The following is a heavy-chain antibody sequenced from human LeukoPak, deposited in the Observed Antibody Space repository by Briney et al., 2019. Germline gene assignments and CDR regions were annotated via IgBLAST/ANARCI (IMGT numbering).Heavy chain of an antibody. CDR2: INPNSGGT. V-gene: IGHV1-2*02. CDR1: GYTFTGYY. J-gene: IGHJ6*03. Sequence: ASVKVSCKASGYTFTGYYMHWVRQAPGQGLEWMGWINPNSGGTNYAQKFQGRVTMTRDTSISTAYMELSRLRSDDTAVYYCARSLSTYYDFWSGYFYYYYYYMDVWGKGTTVTVSS. CDR3: ARSLSTYYDFWSGYFYYYYYYMDV. D-gene: IGHD3-3*01.